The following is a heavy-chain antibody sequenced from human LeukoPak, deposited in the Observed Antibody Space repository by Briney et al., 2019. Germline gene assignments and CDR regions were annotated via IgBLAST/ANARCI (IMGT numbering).Heavy chain of an antibody. J-gene: IGHJ4*02. CDR3: ARDPRYSSSWYTIDY. CDR2: ISSSGSTI. D-gene: IGHD6-13*01. Sequence: GGSLRLSCAASGFTFSDYYMSWIRQAPGKGLEWVSYISSSGSTIYYADSVKGRFTISRDNAKNSLYLQMNSLRAEDTAVYYCARDPRYSSSWYTIDYWGQGTLVTVSS. CDR1: GFTFSDYY. V-gene: IGHV3-11*01.